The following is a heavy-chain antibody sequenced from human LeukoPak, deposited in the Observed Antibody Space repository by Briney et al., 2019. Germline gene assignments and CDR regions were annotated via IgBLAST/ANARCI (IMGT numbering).Heavy chain of an antibody. D-gene: IGHD6-13*01. CDR2: IYYSGST. CDR1: GGSISSYY. J-gene: IGHJ4*02. CDR3: ARGREYSSSTN. Sequence: SETLSLTCTVSGGSISSYYWSWIRQPPGKGLEWIGYIYYSGSTNYNPSLKSRVTISVDTSKNQFSLKLSSVTAADTAVYYCARGREYSSSTNWGQGTLVTVSS. V-gene: IGHV4-59*01.